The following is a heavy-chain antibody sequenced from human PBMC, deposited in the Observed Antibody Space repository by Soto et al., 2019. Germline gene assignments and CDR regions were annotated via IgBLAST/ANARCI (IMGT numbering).Heavy chain of an antibody. CDR1: GFTFSSYA. J-gene: IGHJ4*02. D-gene: IGHD6-6*01. V-gene: IGHV3-23*01. Sequence: EVQLLESGGGLVQPGESLRLSCAASGFTFSSYAMSWVRLAPGTGLEWVSVISGSDDSTYYSDSVKGRFTISRDNSKNTLYLQMNSPRAEDTAVYHCARRSSSSTFDSWGQGTLVTVSS. CDR2: ISGSDDST. CDR3: ARRSSSSTFDS.